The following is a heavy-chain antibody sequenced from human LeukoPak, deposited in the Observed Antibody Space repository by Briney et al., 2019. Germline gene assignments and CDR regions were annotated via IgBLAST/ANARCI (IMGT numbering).Heavy chain of an antibody. J-gene: IGHJ3*02. CDR3: ARDRDYGDYPSHAFDI. CDR1: GFTFDDYG. Sequence: GGSLRLSCAASGFTFDDYGMSWVRQAPGKGLEWVSGINWNGGSTGYADSVKGRFSISRDNAKNSLYLQMNSLRAEDTALYYCARDRDYGDYPSHAFDIWGQGTMVTVSS. V-gene: IGHV3-20*04. D-gene: IGHD4-17*01. CDR2: INWNGGST.